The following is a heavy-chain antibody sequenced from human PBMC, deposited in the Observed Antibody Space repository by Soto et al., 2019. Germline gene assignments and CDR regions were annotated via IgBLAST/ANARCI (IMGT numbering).Heavy chain of an antibody. D-gene: IGHD3-22*01. J-gene: IGHJ6*02. V-gene: IGHV4-59*01. CDR1: GGSISSYY. Sequence: KTSETLSLTCTVSGGSISSYYWSWIRQPPGKGLEWIGYIYYSGSTNYNPSLKSRVTISVDTSKNQFSLKLSSVTAADTAVYYCARSGSGYYYDEVYYYYGMDVWGQGTTVTVSS. CDR3: ARSGSGYYYDEVYYYYGMDV. CDR2: IYYSGST.